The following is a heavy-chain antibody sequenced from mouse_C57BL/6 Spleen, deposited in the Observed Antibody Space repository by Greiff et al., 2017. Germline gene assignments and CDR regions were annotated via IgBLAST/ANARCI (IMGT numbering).Heavy chain of an antibody. D-gene: IGHD4-1*01. CDR3: ARGNWGIDY. CDR2: INPNNGGT. CDR1: GYTFTDYN. J-gene: IGHJ2*01. Sequence: VQLKQSGPELVKPGASVKIPCKASGYTFTDYNMDWVKQSHGKSLEWIGDINPNNGGTIYNQKFKGKATLTVDKSSSTAYMELRSLTSEDTAVYYCARGNWGIDYWGQGTTLTVSS. V-gene: IGHV1-18*01.